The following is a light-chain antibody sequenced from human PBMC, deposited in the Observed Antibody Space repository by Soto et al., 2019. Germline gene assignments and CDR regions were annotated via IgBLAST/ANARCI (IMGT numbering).Light chain of an antibody. Sequence: DIQMTQSPSSVSASVGDRVTITCRASQAISTWLAWYQQKPGKAPKLLLYAASNLQTGVPSRFSGSGSGTDFTLTISSLPPEDFATYYCQQANSFPRTFGQGTKVEIK. V-gene: IGKV1D-12*01. CDR1: QAISTW. CDR3: QQANSFPRT. CDR2: AAS. J-gene: IGKJ1*01.